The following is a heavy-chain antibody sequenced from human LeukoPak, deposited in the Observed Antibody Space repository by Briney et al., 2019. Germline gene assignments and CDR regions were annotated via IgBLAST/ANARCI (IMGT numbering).Heavy chain of an antibody. J-gene: IGHJ4*02. V-gene: IGHV1-2*02. Sequence: ASVKVSCKASGYTFSDYYLFWVRQAPGQGIEWMGWINPNTGDTKYGQKFQGRVTLTRDTSIRTTYMELSSLRSDDTAVYYCARDERFSYGDNHYPDLGYWGQGTLVTVSS. D-gene: IGHD4/OR15-4a*01. CDR1: GYTFSDYY. CDR2: INPNTGDT. CDR3: ARDERFSYGDNHYPDLGY.